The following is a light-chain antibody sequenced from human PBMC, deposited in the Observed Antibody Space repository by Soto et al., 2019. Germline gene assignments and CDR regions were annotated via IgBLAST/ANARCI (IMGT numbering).Light chain of an antibody. J-gene: IGKJ1*01. CDR2: DAS. CDR1: QNINTW. Sequence: DVQMTQSPSTVSASVGDRVTITCRASQNINTWLAWYQQKPGKAPKLLIYDASSLESGVSSRFSGSGSGTEFTLTISSLQPDDSATYYCQQYNSYSSRTFGQGTKV. V-gene: IGKV1-5*01. CDR3: QQYNSYSSRT.